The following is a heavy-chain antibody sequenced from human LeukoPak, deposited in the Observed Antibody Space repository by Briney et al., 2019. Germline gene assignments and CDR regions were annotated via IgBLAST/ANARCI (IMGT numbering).Heavy chain of an antibody. CDR3: AKTGSYLGYYFDY. Sequence: GGSLRLSCAASGFTFDDYGMSWVRQAPGKGLEWVSYISSSGSTIYYADSVKGRFTISRDNAKNSLYLQMNSLRAEDTALYYCAKTGSYLGYYFDYWGQGTLVTVSS. CDR1: GFTFDDYG. CDR2: ISSSGSTI. V-gene: IGHV3-11*01. D-gene: IGHD1-26*01. J-gene: IGHJ4*02.